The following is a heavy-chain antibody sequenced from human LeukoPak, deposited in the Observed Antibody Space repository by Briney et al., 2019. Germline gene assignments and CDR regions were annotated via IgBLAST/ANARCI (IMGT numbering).Heavy chain of an antibody. CDR3: ARGSVYYYDSSGYYYLWKDDAFDI. Sequence: ASVKLSCKASGYTFTSYGISWVRQAPGQGLEWMGWISAYNGNTNYAQKLQGRVTMTTDTSTSTAYMELRSLRSDDTAVYYCARGSVYYYDSSGYYYLWKDDAFDIWGQGTMVTVSS. CDR1: GYTFTSYG. CDR2: ISAYNGNT. V-gene: IGHV1-18*01. D-gene: IGHD3-22*01. J-gene: IGHJ3*02.